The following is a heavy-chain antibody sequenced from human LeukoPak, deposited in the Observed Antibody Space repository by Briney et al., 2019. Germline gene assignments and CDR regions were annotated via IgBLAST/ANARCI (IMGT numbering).Heavy chain of an antibody. CDR1: GNSISSGDNY. D-gene: IGHD3-22*01. CDR2: IYTSGST. V-gene: IGHV4-61*02. J-gene: IGHJ4*02. CDR3: ARDSYYYDSSGYSTFDY. Sequence: PSETLSLTCTVSGNSISSGDNYWSWIRQPAGKGLEWIGRIYTSGSTNYNPSLKSRVTMSVDTSKNQFSLKLSSVTAADTAVYYCARDSYYYDSSGYSTFDYWGQGTLVTVSS.